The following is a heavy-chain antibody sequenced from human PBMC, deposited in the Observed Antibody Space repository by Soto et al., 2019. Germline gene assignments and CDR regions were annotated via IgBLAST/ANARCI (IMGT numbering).Heavy chain of an antibody. CDR1: GYSFTKYG. V-gene: IGHV1-3*01. Sequence: ASVKVSCKTSGYSFTKYGLHWVRQAPGQRLERMGWTNPGNGDTKYSQKFQGRVTITRDTSATTAYMELSSLRSEDSAVFYCARTDCSSTSCYNYYYYGMDVWGQGTTVTVSS. CDR2: TNPGNGDT. CDR3: ARTDCSSTSCYNYYYYGMDV. J-gene: IGHJ6*02. D-gene: IGHD2-2*01.